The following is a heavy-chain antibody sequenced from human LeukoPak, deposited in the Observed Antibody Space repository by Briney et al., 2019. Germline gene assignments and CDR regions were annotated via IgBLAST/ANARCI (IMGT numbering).Heavy chain of an antibody. D-gene: IGHD3-10*01. CDR3: ARGFKSQVRGHMMDY. CDR1: GGTFSSYA. J-gene: IGHJ4*02. Sequence: ASVKVSCKASGGTFSSYAISCVRQAPGQGLEWMGWMNPNSANTGYAQKFQGRVTMTRNTSISTAYMELSSLRSDATAVYYCARGFKSQVRGHMMDYWGQGTLVTVSS. CDR2: MNPNSANT. V-gene: IGHV1-8*02.